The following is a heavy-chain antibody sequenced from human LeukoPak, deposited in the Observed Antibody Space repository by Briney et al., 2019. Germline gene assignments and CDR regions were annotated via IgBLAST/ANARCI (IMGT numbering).Heavy chain of an antibody. J-gene: IGHJ4*02. D-gene: IGHD6-13*01. V-gene: IGHV3-30*18. CDR2: ISYDGSNK. CDR3: AKPGQQLVPIDY. CDR1: GYTFTSYG. Sequence: GGSLRLSCAASGYTFTSYGMHWVRQAPGKGLEWVAVISYDGSNKYYADSVKGRFTISRENSKNTLYLQMNSLRAEDTAVYYCAKPGQQLVPIDYWGQGTLVTVSS.